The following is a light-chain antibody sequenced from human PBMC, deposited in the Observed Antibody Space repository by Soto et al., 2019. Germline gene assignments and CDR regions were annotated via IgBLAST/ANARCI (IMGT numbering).Light chain of an antibody. CDR1: SSNIGANND. J-gene: IGLJ2*01. V-gene: IGLV1-40*01. Sequence: QSVLTQPPSVSGAPGQRVIISCTGGSSNIGANNDVHWYQQTPGRAPKLLIYGDNNRPSGVPDRFSGSKSGTSATLAITGLQTGDEVDYYCGTWDSTLNAVLFGGGTKLTVL. CDR2: GDN. CDR3: GTWDSTLNAVL.